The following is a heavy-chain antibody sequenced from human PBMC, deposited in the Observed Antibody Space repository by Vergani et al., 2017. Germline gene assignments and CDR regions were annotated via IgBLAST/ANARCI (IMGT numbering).Heavy chain of an antibody. CDR3: ARDRPSGRWFGDRSAGNDAIDI. V-gene: IGHV4-4*07. CDR2: IYTSGST. J-gene: IGHJ3*02. Sequence: QVQLQESGPGLVKPSETLSLTCTVSGGSISSYYWSWIRQPAGKGLEWIGRIYTSGSTNYNPSLKSRVTMSVDTSKNQFSLKLSSVTAAATAVYYCARDRPSGRWFGDRSAGNDAIDIWGQGTMVTVSS. CDR1: GGSISSYY. D-gene: IGHD3-10*01.